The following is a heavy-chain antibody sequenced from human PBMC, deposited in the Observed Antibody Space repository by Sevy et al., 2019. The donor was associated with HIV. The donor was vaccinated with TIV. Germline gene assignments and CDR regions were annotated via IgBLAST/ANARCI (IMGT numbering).Heavy chain of an antibody. J-gene: IGHJ4*02. V-gene: IGHV1-2*02. CDR3: TRGPSGFSGSDLAY. CDR1: GYTFTGYY. CDR2: INPNSGGT. D-gene: IGHD3-22*01. Sequence: ASVKVSCKASGYTFTGYYMHWVRQAPGLGLEWMGWINPNSGGTKYAQMFQGRVTMTRDTSISTAYMELSRLKSDDTAVYYCTRGPSGFSGSDLAYWGQGTLVTVSS.